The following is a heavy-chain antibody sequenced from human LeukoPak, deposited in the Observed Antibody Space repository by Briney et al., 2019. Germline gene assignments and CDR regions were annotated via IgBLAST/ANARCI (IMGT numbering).Heavy chain of an antibody. V-gene: IGHV4-34*01. CDR2: INHSGST. J-gene: IGHJ5*02. CDR3: ARDNSSGWFDP. CDR1: GGSFSGYY. Sequence: SETLSLTCAVYGGSFSGYYWSWIRQPPGKGLEWIGEINHSGSTYYNPSLKSRVTISVDTSKNQFSLKLSSVTAADTAVYYCARDNSSGWFDPWGQGTLVTVSS. D-gene: IGHD6-19*01.